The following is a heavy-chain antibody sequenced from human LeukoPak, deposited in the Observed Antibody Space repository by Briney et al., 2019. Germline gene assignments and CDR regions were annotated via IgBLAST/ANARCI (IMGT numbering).Heavy chain of an antibody. J-gene: IGHJ3*02. D-gene: IGHD6-13*01. CDR1: GYTFTGYY. CDR2: INPNSGGT. CDR3: ARDSVTSSSWYTQGDAFDI. Sequence: GASVKVSCKASGYTFTGYYMHWVRQAPGQGLEWMGWINPNSGGTNYAQKFQGRVTMTRDTSISTAYMELSRLRSDDTAVYYCARDSVTSSSWYTQGDAFDIWGQGTMVTVFS. V-gene: IGHV1-2*02.